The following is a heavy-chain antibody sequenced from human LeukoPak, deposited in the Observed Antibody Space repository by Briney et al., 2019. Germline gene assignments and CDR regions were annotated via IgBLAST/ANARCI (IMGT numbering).Heavy chain of an antibody. CDR2: ISGSGGST. Sequence: PGGSLRLSCAASGFTFSSYAMSWVRQAPGKGLEWVSAISGSGGSTYYADSVKGRFTISRDNSKNTLYLQMNSLIAEDTAVYYCAKDICSSTSCYTFDYWGQGTLVTVSS. J-gene: IGHJ4*02. V-gene: IGHV3-23*01. CDR3: AKDICSSTSCYTFDY. D-gene: IGHD2-2*02. CDR1: GFTFSSYA.